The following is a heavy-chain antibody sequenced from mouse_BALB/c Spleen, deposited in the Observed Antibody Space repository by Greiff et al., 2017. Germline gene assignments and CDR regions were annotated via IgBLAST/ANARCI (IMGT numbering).Heavy chain of an antibody. CDR2: IWSGGST. V-gene: IGHV2-2*02. CDR3: ARESQIHYYGYVGFAY. J-gene: IGHJ3*01. Sequence: VNVVESGPGLVQPSQSLSITCTVSGFSLTSYGVHWVRQSPGKGLEWLGVIWSGGSTDYNAAFISRLSISKDNSKSQVFFKMNSLQANDTAIYYCARESQIHYYGYVGFAYWGQGTLVTVSA. CDR1: GFSLTSYG. D-gene: IGHD1-2*01.